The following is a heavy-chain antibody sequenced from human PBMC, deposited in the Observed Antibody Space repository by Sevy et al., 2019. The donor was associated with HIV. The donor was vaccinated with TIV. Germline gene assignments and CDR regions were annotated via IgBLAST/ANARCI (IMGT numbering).Heavy chain of an antibody. D-gene: IGHD6-13*01. CDR1: GGSFSGYY. J-gene: IGHJ4*02. V-gene: IGHV4-34*01. CDR2: INHSGST. CDR3: ARGLPRWYRMGGYFDY. Sequence: SETLSLTCAVYGGSFSGYYWSWIRQPPGKGLEWIGEINHSGSTNYNPSLKSRVTISVDTSKNQFSLKLSSVTAADTAVYYCARGLPRWYRMGGYFDYWGQGTLVTVSS.